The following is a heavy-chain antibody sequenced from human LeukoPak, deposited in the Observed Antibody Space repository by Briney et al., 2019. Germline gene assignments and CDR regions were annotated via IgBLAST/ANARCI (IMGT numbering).Heavy chain of an antibody. D-gene: IGHD3-9*01. Sequence: ASVKVSCKASGYTFTSYYMHWVRQAPGQGLEWMGIINPSGGSTSYAQKFQGRVTMTRDTSTSTVYMEPSSLRSEDTAVYYCARDSYSYDILTGPDYWGQGTLVTVSS. CDR3: ARDSYSYDILTGPDY. V-gene: IGHV1-46*01. J-gene: IGHJ4*02. CDR1: GYTFTSYY. CDR2: INPSGGST.